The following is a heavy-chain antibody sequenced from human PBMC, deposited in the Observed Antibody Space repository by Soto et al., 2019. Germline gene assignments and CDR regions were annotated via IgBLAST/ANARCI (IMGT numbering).Heavy chain of an antibody. D-gene: IGHD3-16*01. J-gene: IGHJ4*02. CDR1: GGSMSGSY. CDR2: IYTSGST. CDR3: ARAGGSL. V-gene: IGHV4-4*07. Sequence: SETLSLTCNVSGGSMSGSYWSWIRQTAGKGLEWIGRIYTSGSTNYNPSLQSRVSMSIDTSKNLFSLRLDSVTAADTAVYFCARAGGSLWGQGTLVTVSS.